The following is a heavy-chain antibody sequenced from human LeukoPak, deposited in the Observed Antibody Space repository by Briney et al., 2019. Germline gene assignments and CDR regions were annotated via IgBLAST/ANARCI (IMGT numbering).Heavy chain of an antibody. D-gene: IGHD3-22*01. CDR3: ARGPYYYDSSGYFNWFDP. Sequence: GASVKVSCKASGYTFTSYGISWVRQAPGQGLEWMGWISAYNGNTNYAQKLQSRVTMTTDISTSTAYMELRSLRSDDTAVYYCARGPYYYDSSGYFNWFDPWGQGTLVTVSS. J-gene: IGHJ5*02. CDR2: ISAYNGNT. V-gene: IGHV1-18*01. CDR1: GYTFTSYG.